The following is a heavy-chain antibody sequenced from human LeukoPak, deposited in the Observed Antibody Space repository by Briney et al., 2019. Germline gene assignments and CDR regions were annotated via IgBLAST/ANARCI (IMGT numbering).Heavy chain of an antibody. D-gene: IGHD6-19*01. CDR3: ARSPYASGWYAGAFDI. V-gene: IGHV3-7*01. CDR1: GFTFSSYW. Sequence: GGSLRLSCAASGFTFSSYWMSWVRQAPGKGLEWVANIKQDGSEKYYVDSVKGRFTISRDNAKNSLYLQMNSLRAEDTAVYYCARSPYASGWYAGAFDIWGQGTMVTVSS. J-gene: IGHJ3*02. CDR2: IKQDGSEK.